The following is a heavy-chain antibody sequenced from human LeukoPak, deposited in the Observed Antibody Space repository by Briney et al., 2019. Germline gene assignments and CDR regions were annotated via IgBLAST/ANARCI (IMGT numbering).Heavy chain of an antibody. J-gene: IGHJ4*02. CDR2: IYFSGST. CDR3: ARAAYYSYSSCYLIFDY. D-gene: IGHD3-22*01. Sequence: SETLSLTCTVSGGSISNYYWSWIRQPPGKGLEWIGSIYFSGSTNYRPSLKSRVTISVDTSNNQFSLKLSSVTAADTAVYYCARAAYYSYSSCYLIFDYLGQGTLVNGS. V-gene: IGHV4-59*01. CDR1: GGSISNYY.